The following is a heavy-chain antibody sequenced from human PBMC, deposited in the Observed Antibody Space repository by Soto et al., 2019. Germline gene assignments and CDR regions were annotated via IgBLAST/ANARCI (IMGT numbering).Heavy chain of an antibody. D-gene: IGHD1-1*01. CDR2: INPSGGST. CDR3: ARVIGNENDERLNLFDP. J-gene: IGHJ5*02. Sequence: GASVKVSCKASGYTFTSYYMHGVRQAPGRGLERMAIINPSGGSTSYAQKFQGRLTMTRDTSTSTVYMELSSLRSEDTAVYYCARVIGNENDERLNLFDPSGQGTLVTVSS. CDR1: GYTFTSYY. V-gene: IGHV1-46*01.